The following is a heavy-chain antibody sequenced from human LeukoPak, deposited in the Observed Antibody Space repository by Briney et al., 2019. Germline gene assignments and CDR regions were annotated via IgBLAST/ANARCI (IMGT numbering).Heavy chain of an antibody. J-gene: IGHJ4*02. CDR3: ARAASVLRYFDWPDY. Sequence: PSETLSLTCTVSGGSISSSSYYWGWIRQPPGKGLEWIGSIYYSGSTYYNPSLKSRVTISVDTSKNQFSLKLSSVTAADTAVYYCARAASVLRYFDWPDYWGQGTLVTVSS. CDR1: GGSISSSSYY. D-gene: IGHD3-9*01. CDR2: IYYSGST. V-gene: IGHV4-39*07.